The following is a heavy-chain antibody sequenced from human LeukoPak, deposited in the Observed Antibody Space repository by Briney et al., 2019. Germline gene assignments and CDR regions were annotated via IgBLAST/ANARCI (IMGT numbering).Heavy chain of an antibody. V-gene: IGHV5-51*01. CDR2: IYPGDSDT. CDR1: GDGFINYW. D-gene: IGHD3-3*01. J-gene: IGHJ4*02. CDR3: ARWGVTIFGVTLLDY. Sequence: GESLKISCKGSGDGFINYWIAWVRQRPGRGLVWMGIIYPGDSDTRYSPSFQGQVTMSADKSISTAYLQWSSLKASDTAIYYCARWGVTIFGVTLLDYWGQGTLVTVSS.